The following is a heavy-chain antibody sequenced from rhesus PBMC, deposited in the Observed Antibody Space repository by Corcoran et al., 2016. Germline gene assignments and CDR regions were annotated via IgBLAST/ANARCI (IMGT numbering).Heavy chain of an antibody. V-gene: IGHV1-156*01. D-gene: IGHD5-12*01. Sequence: EVQLVQSGAEVKKPGASVKVSCKVSGYTFTELSMHWVRQAPGKGLEWMGGFVPVKGEIITAEKFQGKVPMPEDTSTDTAYMELSSLRSEDTAVYYCARSEDTATVSFDYWGQGVLVTVSS. J-gene: IGHJ4*01. CDR1: GYTFTELS. CDR2: FVPVKGEI. CDR3: ARSEDTATVSFDY.